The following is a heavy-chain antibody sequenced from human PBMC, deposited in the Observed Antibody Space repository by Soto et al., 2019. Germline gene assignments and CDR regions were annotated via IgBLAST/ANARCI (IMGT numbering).Heavy chain of an antibody. Sequence: QVQLVESGGGVVQPGRSLRLSCAASGFTFSSYGMHCVRQAPGKGLEWVAVISYDGSNKYYADYVKGRFTISRDNSKNTLYLQMNSLRAEDTAVYYCAKPLWFGELPFDFWGQGTLVTVSS. V-gene: IGHV3-30*18. CDR1: GFTFSSYG. D-gene: IGHD3-10*01. CDR2: ISYDGSNK. J-gene: IGHJ4*02. CDR3: AKPLWFGELPFDF.